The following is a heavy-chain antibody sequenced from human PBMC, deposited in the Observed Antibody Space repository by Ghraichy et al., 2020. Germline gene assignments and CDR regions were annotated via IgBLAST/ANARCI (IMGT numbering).Heavy chain of an antibody. V-gene: IGHV3-30*18. Sequence: GGSLRLSCAASGFTFNSYGIHWVRQAPGKGPGWVAVISYDGTNKYFADSVKGRFTISRDYSKNTVYLQMNSLRPEDTAVYYCAKGPGGSVATYPINYWGQGTLVTVSS. CDR1: GFTFNSYG. D-gene: IGHD5-12*01. CDR2: ISYDGTNK. J-gene: IGHJ4*02. CDR3: AKGPGGSVATYPINY.